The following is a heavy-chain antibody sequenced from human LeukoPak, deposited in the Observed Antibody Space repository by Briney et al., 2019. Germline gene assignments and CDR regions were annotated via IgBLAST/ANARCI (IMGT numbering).Heavy chain of an antibody. V-gene: IGHV3-21*01. CDR2: ISSSSSYI. CDR1: GFTFSSYA. D-gene: IGHD6-13*01. Sequence: PGGSLRLSCAASGFTFSSYAMSWVRQAPGKGLEWVSSISSSSSYIYYADSVKGRFTISTDNAKNSLYLQMNSLRAEDTAVYYCARDRQLVQDYWGQGTLVTVSS. CDR3: ARDRQLVQDY. J-gene: IGHJ4*02.